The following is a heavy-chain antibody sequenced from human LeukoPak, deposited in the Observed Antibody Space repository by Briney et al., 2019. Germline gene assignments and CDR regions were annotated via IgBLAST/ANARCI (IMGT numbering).Heavy chain of an antibody. J-gene: IGHJ3*02. CDR3: AKDQATRGNYYGRAFDI. CDR2: IHADGTPT. Sequence: GGSLRLSWAASGFTFSTYAMSWVRQAPGKGLEWVSAIHADGTPTYDADSVKGRFTISRDNSKNTLYLQMNSLRSEDTAIYYCAKDQATRGNYYGRAFDIWGQGTMVTVSS. D-gene: IGHD3-22*01. V-gene: IGHV3-23*01. CDR1: GFTFSTYA.